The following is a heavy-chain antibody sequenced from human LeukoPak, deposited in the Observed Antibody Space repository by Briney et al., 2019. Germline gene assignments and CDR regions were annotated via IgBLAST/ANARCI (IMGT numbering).Heavy chain of an antibody. CDR2: IIPIFGTA. V-gene: IGHV1-69*01. CDR3: ASFTQGPYYYGMDV. D-gene: IGHD2-8*01. CDR1: GGTFSSYA. Sequence: ASVKVSCKASGGTFSSYAISWVRQAPGQGLEWMGGIIPIFGTANYAQKFQGRVTITADESTSTAYMELSSLRSEDTAVYYCASFTQGPYYYGMDVWGQGTTVTASS. J-gene: IGHJ6*02.